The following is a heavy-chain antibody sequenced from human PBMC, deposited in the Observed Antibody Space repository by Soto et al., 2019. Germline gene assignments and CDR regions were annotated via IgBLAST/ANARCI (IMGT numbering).Heavy chain of an antibody. D-gene: IGHD2-21*01. J-gene: IGHJ3*01. CDR1: GFTLDTYS. Sequence: QEQLVESGGGMVQPGGSLRLSCAVSGFTLDTYSMHWVRQAAGQGLEWVAVSWHDGRHLDYADSVRGRFTVFRDDSKNTLFLEMNGLRDDDTAVYYCARDWGACTPGECYSHGFDLWGQGTLVTVSS. CDR3: ARDWGACTPGECYSHGFDL. V-gene: IGHV3-33*01. CDR2: SWHDGRHL.